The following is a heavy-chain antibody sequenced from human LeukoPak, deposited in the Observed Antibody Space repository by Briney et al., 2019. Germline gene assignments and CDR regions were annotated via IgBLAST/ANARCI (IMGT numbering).Heavy chain of an antibody. CDR2: INHSGST. J-gene: IGHJ6*03. D-gene: IGHD5-18*01. CDR3: ARFGGYSYGYLGYYYYYMDV. CDR1: GGSFSGYY. Sequence: SGTLSLTCAVYGGSFSGYYWSWIRQPPGKGLEWIGEINHSGSTNYNPSLKSRVTISVDTSKNQFSLKLSSVTAADTAVYYCARFGGYSYGYLGYYYYYMDVWGKGTTVTISS. V-gene: IGHV4-34*01.